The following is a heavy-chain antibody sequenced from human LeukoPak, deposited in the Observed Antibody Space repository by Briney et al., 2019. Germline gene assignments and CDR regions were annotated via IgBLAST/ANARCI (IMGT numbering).Heavy chain of an antibody. CDR2: IYHDGST. J-gene: IGHJ3*01. D-gene: IGHD6-19*01. V-gene: IGHV4-4*02. Sequence: PSETLSLTCAVSGGSISSNNWWIWVRQSPEKGLEWIGEIYHDGSTNYNPSLKSRVTISMDKSKNQLSLKLTSVTAADTAVYYCASPAPAVAGWGRASDVWGQGTMVTVSS. CDR3: ASPAPAVAGWGRASDV. CDR1: GGSISSNNW.